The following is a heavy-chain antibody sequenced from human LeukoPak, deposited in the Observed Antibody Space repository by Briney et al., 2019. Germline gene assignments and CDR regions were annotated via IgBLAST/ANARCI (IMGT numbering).Heavy chain of an antibody. CDR3: ASGIVVVVAATYYFDY. V-gene: IGHV4-39*01. D-gene: IGHD2-15*01. Sequence: SETLSLTCTVSGGSISSSSYYWGWIRQPPGKGLEWIGSIYYSGSTHYNPSLKSRVTISVDTSKNQFSLKLSSVTAADTAVYYCASGIVVVVAATYYFDYWGQGTLVAVSS. J-gene: IGHJ4*02. CDR2: IYYSGST. CDR1: GGSISSSSYY.